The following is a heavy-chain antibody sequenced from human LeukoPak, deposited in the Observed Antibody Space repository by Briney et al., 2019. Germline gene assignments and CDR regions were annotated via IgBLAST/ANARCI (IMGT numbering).Heavy chain of an antibody. Sequence: GASVKVSCKASGYTFTRYYMHWVRQAPGQGLEWMGWINPNSGGTNYAQKFEARVTMNRDTSISTAYMELSRLRFDDTAVYYCARSPDILTGEKFDYWGQGTLVTVSS. V-gene: IGHV1-2*02. CDR3: ARSPDILTGEKFDY. J-gene: IGHJ4*02. D-gene: IGHD3-9*01. CDR1: GYTFTRYY. CDR2: INPNSGGT.